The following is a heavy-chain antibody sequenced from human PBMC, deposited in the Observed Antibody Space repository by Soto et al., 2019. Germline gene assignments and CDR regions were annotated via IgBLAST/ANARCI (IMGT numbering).Heavy chain of an antibody. D-gene: IGHD4-17*01. J-gene: IGHJ4*02. Sequence: ASVKVSCKASGYTLTSHAIHWVRQAPGQRLEWMGWINAGNGNPKYSQKFQGRVTITRDTSASTAYMELSSLRSEDSAVYYCASGVDYGEFDYWGQGTLVTVSS. CDR3: ASGVDYGEFDY. CDR1: GYTLTSHA. V-gene: IGHV1-3*01. CDR2: INAGNGNP.